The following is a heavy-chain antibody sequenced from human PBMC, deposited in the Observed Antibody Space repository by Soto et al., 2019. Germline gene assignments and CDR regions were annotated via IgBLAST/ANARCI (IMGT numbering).Heavy chain of an antibody. CDR2: IIPIFDTA. CDR1: GGTFTSYA. Sequence: QVQLVQSGAAVKKPGSSVTVSCKASGGTFTSYAISWVRRAPGQGLEWMGGIIPIFDTANYARKFRGRVTISADETTRTAYMELSSLRSEDTAVYYCARDLFLHGVQMRDGMDVWGQGTTVTVSS. D-gene: IGHD2-8*01. CDR3: ARDLFLHGVQMRDGMDV. J-gene: IGHJ6*02. V-gene: IGHV1-69*01.